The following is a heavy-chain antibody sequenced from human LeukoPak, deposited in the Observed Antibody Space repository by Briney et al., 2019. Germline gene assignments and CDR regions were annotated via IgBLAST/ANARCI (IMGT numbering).Heavy chain of an antibody. CDR1: GGSISSNY. CDR2: IYYRGST. V-gene: IGHV4-59*08. Sequence: SETLSLTCTVSGGSISSNYWSWIRQSPGKGLEWIGYIYYRGSTDYNPSLKSRVTISVDTSKNQFSLKLSSVTAADTAVYYCARRNVGATSTYFGSWGQGTLVTVSS. CDR3: ARRNVGATSTYFGS. D-gene: IGHD1-26*01. J-gene: IGHJ4*02.